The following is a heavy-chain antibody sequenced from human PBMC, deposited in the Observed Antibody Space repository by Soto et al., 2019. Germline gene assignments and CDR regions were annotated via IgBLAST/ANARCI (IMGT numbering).Heavy chain of an antibody. CDR1: GGSISSYY. D-gene: IGHD1-1*01. CDR3: ARAIRGQLEDYFDY. CDR2: IYYSGST. Sequence: PSETLSLTCTVSGGSISSYYWSWIRQPPGKGLEWIGYIYYSGSTNYNPSLKSRVTISVDTSKNQFSLKLSSVTAADTVVYYCARAIRGQLEDYFDYWGQGTLVTVSS. J-gene: IGHJ4*02. V-gene: IGHV4-59*01.